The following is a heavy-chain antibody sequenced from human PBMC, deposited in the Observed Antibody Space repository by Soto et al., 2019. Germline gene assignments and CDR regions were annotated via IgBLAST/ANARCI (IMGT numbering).Heavy chain of an antibody. V-gene: IGHV4-59*01. D-gene: IGHD5-18*01. J-gene: IGHJ4*02. CDR1: GGSINNFH. Sequence: PSETLSLTCSVSGGSINNFHWSWIRQPPRKGLEWIGFVFYNGRTTYNPSLQSRVTISVDTSHNHFSLKVRSVTAADTATYYCARIKSGYSYGSIIDFWGQGKLVTVSS. CDR2: VFYNGRT. CDR3: ARIKSGYSYGSIIDF.